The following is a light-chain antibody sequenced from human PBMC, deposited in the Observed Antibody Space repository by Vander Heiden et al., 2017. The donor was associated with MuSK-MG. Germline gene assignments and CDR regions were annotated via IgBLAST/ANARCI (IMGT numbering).Light chain of an antibody. J-gene: IGKJ5*01. V-gene: IGKV1-12*01. Sequence: DIQMTQSPSSVSASVGDRVTITCRASQGISSNLAWYQQKVGKAPKLLIYAASSLQRGVPSRFSGGGSGTDFSLTISSLQPEDFATYYCQQANYFPITFGQGTRMEIK. CDR1: QGISSN. CDR3: QQANYFPIT. CDR2: AAS.